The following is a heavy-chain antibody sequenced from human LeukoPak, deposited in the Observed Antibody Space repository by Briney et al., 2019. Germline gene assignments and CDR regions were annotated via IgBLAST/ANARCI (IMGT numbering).Heavy chain of an antibody. V-gene: IGHV3-53*01. CDR3: ARVGGH. Sequence: GGSLRLSCAASGFTFSNYSVNWVRQAPGKGLESVSVIYSGGSTYYADSVRGRFTISRDNSKNTLYLQMNSLRVEDTAVYYCARVGGHWGQGTLVTVSS. CDR2: IYSGGST. J-gene: IGHJ4*02. D-gene: IGHD3-10*01. CDR1: GFTFSNYS.